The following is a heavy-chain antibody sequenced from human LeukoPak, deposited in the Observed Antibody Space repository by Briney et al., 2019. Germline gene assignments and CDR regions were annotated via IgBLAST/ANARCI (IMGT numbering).Heavy chain of an antibody. Sequence: SVKVSCKASGGTFSSYAISWVRQALGQGLEWMGRIIPIFGTANYAQKFQGRVTITTDESTSTAYMELSSLRSEDTAVYYCARDLTHDYLRRGHFDYWGQGTLVTVSS. CDR2: IIPIFGTA. V-gene: IGHV1-69*05. CDR3: ARDLTHDYLRRGHFDY. J-gene: IGHJ4*02. CDR1: GGTFSSYA. D-gene: IGHD4-11*01.